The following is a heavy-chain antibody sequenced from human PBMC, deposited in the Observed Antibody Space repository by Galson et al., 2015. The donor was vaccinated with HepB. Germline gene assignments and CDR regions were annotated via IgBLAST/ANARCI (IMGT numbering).Heavy chain of an antibody. CDR1: GYNLADHW. Sequence: QSGAEVKKPGESLRISCQVSGYNLADHWITWVRQTPGKGLEWMGTINPHDSDTNYSPYFQGHVTISSDKSLSTAYLQWGSLKASDTAMYYCARLNGCSGGDCYSGVLYYWGQGTLVTVS. J-gene: IGHJ4*02. D-gene: IGHD2-15*01. V-gene: IGHV5-10-1*01. CDR2: INPHDSDT. CDR3: ARLNGCSGGDCYSGVLYY.